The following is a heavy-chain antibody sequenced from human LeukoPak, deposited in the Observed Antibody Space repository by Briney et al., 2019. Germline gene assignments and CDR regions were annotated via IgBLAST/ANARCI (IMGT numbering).Heavy chain of an antibody. CDR3: ARRQWLVQGYYYYYMDV. Sequence: ASVKVSCKASGYTFTGYYMHWVRQAPGQGLEWMGWINPNSGGTNYAQKFQGRVTMTRNTSISTAYMELSRLRSDDTAVYYCARRQWLVQGYYYYYMDVWGKGTTVTVSS. CDR1: GYTFTGYY. CDR2: INPNSGGT. V-gene: IGHV1-2*02. D-gene: IGHD6-19*01. J-gene: IGHJ6*03.